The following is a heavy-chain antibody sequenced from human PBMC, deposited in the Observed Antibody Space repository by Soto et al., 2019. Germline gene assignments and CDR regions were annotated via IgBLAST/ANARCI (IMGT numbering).Heavy chain of an antibody. V-gene: IGHV3-33*01. CDR1: GFTFSNYA. CDR2: IWDDASDR. J-gene: IGHJ4*02. D-gene: IGHD3-3*01. Sequence: PGGSLRLSCAASGFTFSNYAMHWVRQAPGKGLEWLAVIWDDASDRYYADSVKGRFAISRDNSKSTLYLQVNSLRAEDTAVYYCAREGSVDLADFNRGLDFWGQRTVVTVSS. CDR3: AREGSVDLADFNRGLDF.